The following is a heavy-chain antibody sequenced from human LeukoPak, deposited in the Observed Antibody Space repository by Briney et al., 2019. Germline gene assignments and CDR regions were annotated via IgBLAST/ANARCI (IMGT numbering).Heavy chain of an antibody. V-gene: IGHV3-7*01. Sequence: GGSLRLSCEASGFTFSSYWMSWVRQAPGKGLEWVANIKQDGSEKYYVDSVKGRFTISRDNAKNSLFLQMNSLRAEDTAVYYCATSQGSWPDYFDYWGQGTLVTVSS. CDR1: GFTFSSYW. J-gene: IGHJ4*02. CDR2: IKQDGSEK. CDR3: ATSQGSWPDYFDY. D-gene: IGHD6-13*01.